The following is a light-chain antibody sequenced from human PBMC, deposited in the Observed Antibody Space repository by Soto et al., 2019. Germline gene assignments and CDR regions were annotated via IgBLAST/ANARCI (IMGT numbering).Light chain of an antibody. Sequence: QPVLTQPPSASGSPGQSVTISCTGTSSDVGGYNYVSWYQQHPGKAPKLMIYEVNKRPSGVPDRFSGSKSGNTASLTVSGLQAEDEADYHCSSYAGNNNLIFGGGTKVTVL. J-gene: IGLJ2*01. CDR1: SSDVGGYNY. V-gene: IGLV2-8*01. CDR2: EVN. CDR3: SSYAGNNNLI.